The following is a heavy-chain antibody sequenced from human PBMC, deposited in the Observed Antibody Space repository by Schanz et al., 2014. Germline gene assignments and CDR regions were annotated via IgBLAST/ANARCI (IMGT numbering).Heavy chain of an antibody. CDR2: VFPNGIT. CDR3: ARDTTWRLDL. D-gene: IGHD1-1*01. Sequence: QVQLQESGPGLVKPSQTLSLTCSVSGGSISSGSYYWNWIRQPAGKGLEWIGRVFPNGITNYNPSPKTRVPIPLDTSKNQFSRTQTSLTAADTAVYYCARDTTWRLDLGGRGTLVTVSS. V-gene: IGHV4-61*02. J-gene: IGHJ2*01. CDR1: GGSISSGSYY.